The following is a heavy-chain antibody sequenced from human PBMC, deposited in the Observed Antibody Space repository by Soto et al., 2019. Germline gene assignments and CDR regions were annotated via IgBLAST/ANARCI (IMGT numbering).Heavy chain of an antibody. Sequence: GSLRLSCAASGFTFSSYGMHWVRQAPGKGLEWVAVISYDGSNKYYADSVKGRFTISRDNSKNTLYLQMNSLRAEDTAVYYCAKDIVVVPAAMGNYYYYYGMDVWGQGTTVTVSS. CDR3: AKDIVVVPAAMGNYYYYYGMDV. V-gene: IGHV3-30*18. J-gene: IGHJ6*02. CDR2: ISYDGSNK. CDR1: GFTFSSYG. D-gene: IGHD2-2*01.